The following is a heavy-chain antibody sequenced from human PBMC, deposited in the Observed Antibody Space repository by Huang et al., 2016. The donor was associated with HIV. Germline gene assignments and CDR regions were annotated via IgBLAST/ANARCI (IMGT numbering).Heavy chain of an antibody. Sequence: VQLVQSGAEVKKPGASMKVSCKSSGYNFTTSAMHWVRQAPGQSIEWMVRINDGTDYTTYSQRLRDRVTMNRETAASTGYLELGSLSSEDTARYYCATVRLVSSTRGLDYWGQGTLVTVSS. CDR1: GYNFTTSA. CDR2: INDGTDYT. V-gene: IGHV1-3*01. J-gene: IGHJ4*02. D-gene: IGHD3-10*01. CDR3: ATVRLVSSTRGLDY.